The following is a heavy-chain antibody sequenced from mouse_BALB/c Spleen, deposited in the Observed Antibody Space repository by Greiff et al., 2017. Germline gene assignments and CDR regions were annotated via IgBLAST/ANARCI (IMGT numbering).Heavy chain of an antibody. CDR2: IWAGGST. CDR3: ARDPSLLRYAMDY. V-gene: IGHV2-9*02. CDR1: GFSLTSYG. Sequence: VKLMESGPGLVAPSQSLSITCTVSGFSLTSYGVHWVRQPPGKGLEWLGVIWAGGSTNYNSALMSRLSISKDNSKSQVFLKMNSLQTDDTAMYYCARDPSLLRYAMDYWGQGTSVTVSS. D-gene: IGHD1-1*01. J-gene: IGHJ4*01.